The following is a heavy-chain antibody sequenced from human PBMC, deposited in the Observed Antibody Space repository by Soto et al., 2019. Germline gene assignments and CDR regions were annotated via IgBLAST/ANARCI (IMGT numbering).Heavy chain of an antibody. CDR3: AKFFVVTGSNGGWPWYFHY. V-gene: IGHV3-23*01. J-gene: IGHJ4*02. CDR2: ISGSGGTT. CDR1: GFTFSNYA. Sequence: EVQLLESGGGLVQPGRSLRLSCAASGFTFSNYAMSWVRQAPGQGLDWVSAISGSGGTTYYAVSGKGRFTISRDNSKNTLFLQMNSLRAEDAAVYYCAKFFVVTGSNGGWPWYFHYWGQGTLVTVSS. D-gene: IGHD6-19*01.